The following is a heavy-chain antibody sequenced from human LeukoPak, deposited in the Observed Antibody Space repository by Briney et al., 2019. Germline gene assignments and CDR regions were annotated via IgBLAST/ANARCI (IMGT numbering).Heavy chain of an antibody. CDR1: GFTFSKAW. V-gene: IGHV3-15*01. CDR2: VKSKSEGGTT. J-gene: IGHJ4*02. CDR3: TPGWQLIDF. D-gene: IGHD6-13*01. Sequence: GGSLRLSCAASGFTFSKAWMSWVRQAPGKGLEWLGRVKSKSEGGTTDYAAPVKGRFTISRDDSKSTLYLQMNSLKTEDTAVYSCTPGWQLIDFWGQGTLVTVSS.